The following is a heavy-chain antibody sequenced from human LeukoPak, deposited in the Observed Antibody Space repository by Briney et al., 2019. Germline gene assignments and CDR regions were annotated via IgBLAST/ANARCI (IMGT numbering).Heavy chain of an antibody. CDR3: ARATCIGGSRDYYSDY. D-gene: IGHD2-15*01. CDR2: ISTSSTYT. J-gene: IGHJ4*02. CDR1: GFTFSGYT. V-gene: IGHV3-21*01. Sequence: GGSLRLSCAASGFTFSGYTMNWVRQAPGKGLEWVSSISTSSTYTYYADSVKGRFTISRDNAKNSLCLQMNSLSAEDTAVYYCARATCIGGSRDYYSDYWGQATPATVSS.